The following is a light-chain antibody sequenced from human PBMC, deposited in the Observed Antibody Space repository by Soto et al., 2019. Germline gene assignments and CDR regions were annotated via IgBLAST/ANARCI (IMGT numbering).Light chain of an antibody. Sequence: CALTQPASASGSAGQSVTISCTRTSSDVGGYNYVSRYQQHPGKAPKLMIYEVSKRPSGVPDRFSGSKSGNTASLTVSGLQAEDEADYYCSSYAGSNNSPYVFGTGTKVTVL. CDR1: SSDVGGYNY. CDR3: SSYAGSNNSPYV. J-gene: IGLJ1*01. V-gene: IGLV2-8*01. CDR2: EVS.